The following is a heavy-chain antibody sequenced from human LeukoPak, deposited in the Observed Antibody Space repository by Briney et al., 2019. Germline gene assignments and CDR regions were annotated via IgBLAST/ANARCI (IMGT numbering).Heavy chain of an antibody. D-gene: IGHD3-10*01. V-gene: IGHV1-8*01. CDR1: GYTFTSYD. Sequence: GASVKVSCKASGYTFTSYDINWGRQATGQGLERMGWMNPNSGNTGYAQKFQGRVTMTRNTSISTAYMELSSLRSEDTAVYYCAMSYYYGSGKYDAFDIWGQGTMVTVSS. J-gene: IGHJ3*02. CDR2: MNPNSGNT. CDR3: AMSYYYGSGKYDAFDI.